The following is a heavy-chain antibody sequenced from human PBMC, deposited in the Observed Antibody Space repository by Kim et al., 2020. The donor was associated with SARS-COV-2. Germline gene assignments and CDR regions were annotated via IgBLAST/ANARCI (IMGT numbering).Heavy chain of an antibody. CDR1: GYNFRDFW. J-gene: IGHJ6*02. D-gene: IGHD1-26*01. Sequence: GESLKISCQGSGYNFRDFWIVWVRQMPGKGLEVMGIIYPGDSDTRYTPSFRGQVTISADKSISTAYLHWSSLKSSDSAIYYCTRLSWGAGMIFHKEHREGRQGFDVWGQGTTVTVSS. CDR3: TRLSWGAGMIFHKEHREGRQGFDV. V-gene: IGHV5-51*01. CDR2: IYPGDSDT.